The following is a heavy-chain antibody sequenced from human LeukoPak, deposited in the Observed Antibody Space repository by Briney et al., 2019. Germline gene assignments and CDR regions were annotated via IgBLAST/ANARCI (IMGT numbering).Heavy chain of an antibody. D-gene: IGHD3-22*01. Sequence: PGGSLRLSCAAPGFTFSSYSMNWVRQAPGKGLEWVSSISSSSSYIYYADSVKGRFTISRDNAKNSLYLQMNSLRAEDTAVYYCARARITMIVDQNPPNAFDIWGQGTMVTVSS. V-gene: IGHV3-21*04. J-gene: IGHJ3*02. CDR1: GFTFSSYS. CDR3: ARARITMIVDQNPPNAFDI. CDR2: ISSSSSYI.